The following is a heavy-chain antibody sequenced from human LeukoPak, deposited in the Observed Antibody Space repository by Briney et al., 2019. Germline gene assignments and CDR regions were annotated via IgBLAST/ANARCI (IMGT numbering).Heavy chain of an antibody. CDR1: GGTFSSYA. D-gene: IGHD3-9*01. J-gene: IGHJ6*03. CDR3: ASSDFDWSMLGHYYYMDV. V-gene: IGHV1-69*05. CDR2: IIPIFGTA. Sequence: SVKVSCKASGGTFSSYAISWVRQAPGQGLEWMGRIIPIFGTANYAQKFQGRVTITTDESTSTAYMELSSLRSEDTAVYYCASSDFDWSMLGHYYYMDVWGKGTTVTVSS.